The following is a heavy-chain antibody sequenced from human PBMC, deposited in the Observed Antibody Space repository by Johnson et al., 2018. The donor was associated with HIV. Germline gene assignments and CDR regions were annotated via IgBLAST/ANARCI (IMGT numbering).Heavy chain of an antibody. CDR1: GFTFDDYA. CDR2: ISWNSGNI. D-gene: IGHD2-21*02. Sequence: VQLVESGGGLVQPGRSLRLSCAASGFTFDDYAMHWVRQAPGKGLEWVSGISWNSGNIAYADSVRGRFTISRDNAKNSLYLQMDSLRVEDTALYSCVRVGKDCDDGCHSGVDAFDIWGQGTMVTVSS. CDR3: VRVGKDCDDGCHSGVDAFDI. V-gene: IGHV3-9*01. J-gene: IGHJ3*02.